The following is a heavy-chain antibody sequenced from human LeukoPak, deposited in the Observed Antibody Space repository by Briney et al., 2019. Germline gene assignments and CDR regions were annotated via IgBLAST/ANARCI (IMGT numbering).Heavy chain of an antibody. CDR3: ARETNWANIAAAGYIDY. J-gene: IGHJ4*02. D-gene: IGHD6-13*01. V-gene: IGHV4-61*01. Sequence: ETPSLTCTVTRDSVCRGYYYCSCVRHPPRNGMEWLRYIYYRGSTNYNPSLKSRVTISLDTSRNQLSLKLTSVTAADTAVYFCARETNWANIAAAGYIDYWGQGILVTVSS. CDR1: RDSVCRGYYY. CDR2: IYYRGST.